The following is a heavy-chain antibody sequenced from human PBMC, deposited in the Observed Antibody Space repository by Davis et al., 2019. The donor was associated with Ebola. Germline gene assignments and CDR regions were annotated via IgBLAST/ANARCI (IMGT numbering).Heavy chain of an antibody. CDR3: ARGGASGSYGYFDN. D-gene: IGHD3-22*01. Sequence: SETLSLTCTVSGGSINNYFWSWIRQPPGKGLEWIGNIHYLGNTIYNPSLKSRVTLSVDRSTNQFSLKLTSVTAADTAVYYCARGGASGSYGYFDNWGQGNLVIVSS. V-gene: IGHV4-59*08. CDR1: GGSINNYF. J-gene: IGHJ4*02. CDR2: IHYLGNT.